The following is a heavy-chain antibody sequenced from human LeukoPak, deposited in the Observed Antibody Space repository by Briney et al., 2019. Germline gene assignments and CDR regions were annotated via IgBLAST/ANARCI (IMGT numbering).Heavy chain of an antibody. CDR2: ISWNSGSI. CDR1: GFTFDDYA. CDR3: TSLAGVDY. D-gene: IGHD3-16*02. V-gene: IGHV3-9*01. Sequence: GRSLRLSCAASGFTFDDYAMHWVRQAPGKGLEWVSGISWNSGSIGYADSVKGRFTISRDNAKDSLYLQMNSLRAEDTALYYCTSLAGVDYWGQGTLVTVSS. J-gene: IGHJ4*02.